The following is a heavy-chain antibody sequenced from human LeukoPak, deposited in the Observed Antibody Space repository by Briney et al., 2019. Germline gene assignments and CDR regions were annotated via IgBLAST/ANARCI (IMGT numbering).Heavy chain of an antibody. CDR1: GFTFSNYA. J-gene: IGHJ3*02. Sequence: PGGSLRLPCAASGFTFSNYAMSWVRQAPVKGLEWVSTISDSGGGTYYADSVKGRFTISRDNSRNTLYLQMNSQRAEDTALYYCAKDWIDHGDFHAFDIWGQGTMVTVSS. CDR2: ISDSGGGT. CDR3: AKDWIDHGDFHAFDI. V-gene: IGHV3-23*01. D-gene: IGHD4-17*01.